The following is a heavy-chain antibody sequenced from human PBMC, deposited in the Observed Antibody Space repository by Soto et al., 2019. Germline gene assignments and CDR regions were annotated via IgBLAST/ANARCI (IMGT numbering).Heavy chain of an antibody. CDR2: ISYDGVNK. CDR3: SKGTYTVGYGYFDL. CDR1: GFTFSSYG. V-gene: IGHV3-30*18. Sequence: QVQLVESGGGVVQPGRSLRLSCAASGFTFSSYGMHWVRQAPGKGLEWVGLISYDGVNKYYADSVEGRFTISRDNSKNTLYLQMNSLRTEDTAVYYCSKGTYTVGYGYFDLWGRGTLVTISS. J-gene: IGHJ2*01.